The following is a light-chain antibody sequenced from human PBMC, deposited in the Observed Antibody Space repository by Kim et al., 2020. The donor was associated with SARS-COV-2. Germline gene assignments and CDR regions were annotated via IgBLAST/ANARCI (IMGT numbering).Light chain of an antibody. J-gene: IGLJ3*02. V-gene: IGLV1-40*01. CDR1: SSNIGAGYD. Sequence: QRVTISCTGRSSNIGAGYDVQWYRQHAGSPPKLVIYGNDKRSSGVPDRFSGSKSGSSASLAITGLQAEDEADYYCQSLDTSLSGWVFGGGTKLTVL. CDR2: GND. CDR3: QSLDTSLSGWV.